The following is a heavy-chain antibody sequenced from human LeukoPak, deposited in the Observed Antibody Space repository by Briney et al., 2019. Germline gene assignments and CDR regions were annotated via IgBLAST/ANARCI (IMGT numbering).Heavy chain of an antibody. CDR2: IDPNDSDT. V-gene: IGHV5-51*01. CDR1: GYSFTSYW. J-gene: IGHJ1*01. CDR3: VSSRRTNTGDPDWGQY. Sequence: GESLKISCKGSGYSFTSYWIGWVRQMPGKGLEWMGMIDPNDSDTRYSPSSEGHVTFSADKSTSAVFMQWSSLEASDTAMYYCVSSRRTNTGDPDWGQYWGQGTLVTVSS. D-gene: IGHD2-21*02.